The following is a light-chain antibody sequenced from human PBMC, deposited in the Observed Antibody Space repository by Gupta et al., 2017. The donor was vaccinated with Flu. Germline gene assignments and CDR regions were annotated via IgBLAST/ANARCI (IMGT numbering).Light chain of an antibody. CDR3: MQGTHWRT. V-gene: IGKV2-30*02. Sequence: PVTLGQPASISCRASQSLVHRNGNTYLTWFQQRPGQSPRRLIYRVSNRDSGVPDRFSGSGSGTDFTLKISRVEAEDVGVYYCMQGTHWRTFGQGTKVEIK. CDR1: QSLVHRNGNTY. J-gene: IGKJ1*01. CDR2: RVS.